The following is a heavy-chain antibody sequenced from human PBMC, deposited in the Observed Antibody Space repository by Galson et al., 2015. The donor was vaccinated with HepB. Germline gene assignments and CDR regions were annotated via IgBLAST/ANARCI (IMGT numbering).Heavy chain of an antibody. J-gene: IGHJ4*02. Sequence: SLRLSCAASGFTFSSHAMSWVRQAPGKGLEWVSAISGSGGSTYYADSVKGRFTISRDNSKNTLYLQMNSLRAEDTAVYYCAKDGYYYGSGSPLAGWGQGTLVTVSS. CDR3: AKDGYYYGSGSPLAG. CDR1: GFTFSSHA. D-gene: IGHD3-10*01. V-gene: IGHV3-23*01. CDR2: ISGSGGST.